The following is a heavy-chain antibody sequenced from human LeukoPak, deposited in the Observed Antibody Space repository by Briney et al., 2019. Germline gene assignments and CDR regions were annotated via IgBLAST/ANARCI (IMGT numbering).Heavy chain of an antibody. V-gene: IGHV3-9*01. D-gene: IGHD2/OR15-2a*01. J-gene: IGHJ4*02. CDR3: AKDRMGAYFTIPDY. CDR2: ISWNGDIK. Sequence: GRSLRLSCAASVFTFDDYAMHWVRQAPGKGLEWVSGISWNGDIKGYADSVKVRFTISRDNAQNSLYLQINSLRPEDTAFYSCAKDRMGAYFTIPDYWGQGTLVTVSS. CDR1: VFTFDDYA.